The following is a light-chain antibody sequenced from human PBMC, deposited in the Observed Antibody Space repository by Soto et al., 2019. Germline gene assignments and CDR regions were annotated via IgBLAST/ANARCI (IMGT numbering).Light chain of an antibody. Sequence: QSALAQPASVTGTPGQTITISCTGTSTDVGSYNLVSWYQQHPGTAPKLLIYEGSNRPSGVSNRFSGSKSGHSASLTIPGLQAADEADYYCCTYAGSSPVFGTGTKVTVL. V-gene: IGLV2-23*03. CDR2: EGS. CDR1: STDVGSYNL. J-gene: IGLJ1*01. CDR3: CTYAGSSPV.